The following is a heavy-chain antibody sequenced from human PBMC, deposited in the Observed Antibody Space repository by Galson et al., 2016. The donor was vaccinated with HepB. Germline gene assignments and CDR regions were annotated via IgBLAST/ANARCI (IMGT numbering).Heavy chain of an antibody. CDR3: APRALVWFGEGRGY. J-gene: IGHJ4*02. V-gene: IGHV3-30*03. Sequence: SLRLSCAASGFTFNSYWMHWVRQAPGKGLEWLAVISDNGVNKYHSDSVKGRFTISRDNSKNTLYLQINSLKAEGTAVYYCAPRALVWFGEGRGYWGQGTLVTVSS. CDR1: GFTFNSYW. CDR2: ISDNGVNK. D-gene: IGHD3-10*01.